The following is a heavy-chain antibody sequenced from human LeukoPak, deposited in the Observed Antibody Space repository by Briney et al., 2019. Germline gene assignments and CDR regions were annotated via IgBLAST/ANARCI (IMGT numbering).Heavy chain of an antibody. CDR2: ISGGGGST. CDR1: GFTFTSYS. CDR3: AKDLRPDGVDNFDH. V-gene: IGHV3-23*01. J-gene: IGHJ4*02. D-gene: IGHD2-8*01. Sequence: GGFLRLSCAASGFTFTSYSMNWVRQAPGKGLEWVSTISGGGGSTYYADSVKGRFIISRDNSKNTVYLQMNSLRVEDTAIYYCAKDLRPDGVDNFDHWGQGILVTVSS.